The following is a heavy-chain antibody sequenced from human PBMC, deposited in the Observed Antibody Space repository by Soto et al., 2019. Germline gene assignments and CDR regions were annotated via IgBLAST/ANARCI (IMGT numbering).Heavy chain of an antibody. Sequence: QLLQSGGGLVQPGGSLTLSCAASGFTFGTTDMSWVRQAPGEGLEWVSTIDGSGGITYYADSVKGRFTISRDNSRNTVYLQMNSLSAYDTGLYYCVKNSGWFNACGQGALVPVAS. V-gene: IGHV3-23*01. D-gene: IGHD3-10*01. CDR3: VKNSGWFNA. CDR1: GFTFGTTD. CDR2: IDGSGGIT. J-gene: IGHJ5*02.